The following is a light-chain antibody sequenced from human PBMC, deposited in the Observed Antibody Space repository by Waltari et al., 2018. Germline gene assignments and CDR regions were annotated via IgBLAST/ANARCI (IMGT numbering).Light chain of an antibody. CDR3: QQYDNLPLT. V-gene: IGKV1-33*01. CDR1: QDISNY. CDR2: DAS. Sequence: DIQMTQSPSSLSASVGDRVTITCQASQDISNYLNWYLQEPGKAPRLLIYDASNLETGVPSRFSGSGSGTDFTFTISSLQPEDIATYYCQQYDNLPLTFGGGTKVEFK. J-gene: IGKJ4*01.